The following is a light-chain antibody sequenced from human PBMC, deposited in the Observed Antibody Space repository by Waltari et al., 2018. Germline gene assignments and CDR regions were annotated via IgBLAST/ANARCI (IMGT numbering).Light chain of an antibody. CDR2: GNN. J-gene: IGLJ2*01. V-gene: IGLV1-40*01. CDR3: QSYDSSLSGVL. CDR1: SSNIGAGYD. Sequence: QSVLTQPPSMSGAPGQRITLSCTGTSSNIGAGYDVHWYLQLPGTAPKLLILGNNNRPSGVPDRFSASKSDTSASLAITGLQAEDEADYYCQSYDSSLSGVLFGGGTKLTVL.